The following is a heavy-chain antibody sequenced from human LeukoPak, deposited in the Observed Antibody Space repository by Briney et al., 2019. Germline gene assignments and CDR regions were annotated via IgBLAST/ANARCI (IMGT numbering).Heavy chain of an antibody. D-gene: IGHD3-10*01. V-gene: IGHV3-72*01. Sequence: GGSLRLSCAASGFTFSDHYIDWVRQAPGKGLEWVGRSKDKGNSYTTAYAASVRGRFTISRDDSKNSLYLQMNSLKIEDTAVYYCTKLARAPRDFDYWGQGTLVTVSS. J-gene: IGHJ4*01. CDR3: TKLARAPRDFDY. CDR1: GFTFSDHY. CDR2: SKDKGNSYTT.